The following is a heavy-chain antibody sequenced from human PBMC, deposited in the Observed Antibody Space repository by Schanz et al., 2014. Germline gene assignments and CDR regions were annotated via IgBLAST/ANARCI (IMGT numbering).Heavy chain of an antibody. CDR1: GFTFSSYA. J-gene: IGHJ6*02. Sequence: EVQLVESGGGLEKPGGSLRLSWAASGFTFSSYAMSWVRQVPGRGLEWVSSISSSGSYIYYADPVKGRFTISRDNSENTLYLQMNSLSADDTAVFYCAKGMGYCSGGTCYDYYYYGLDVWGQGTTVTVSS. CDR3: AKGMGYCSGGTCYDYYYYGLDV. D-gene: IGHD2-15*01. V-gene: IGHV3-23*04. CDR2: ISSSGSYI.